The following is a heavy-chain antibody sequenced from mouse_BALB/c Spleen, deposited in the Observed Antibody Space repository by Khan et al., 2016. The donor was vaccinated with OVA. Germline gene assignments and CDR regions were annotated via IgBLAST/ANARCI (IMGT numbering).Heavy chain of an antibody. CDR1: GYTFTSYV. V-gene: IGHV1S136*01. Sequence: EVQLQQSGPELVKPGASVKMSCKASGYTFTSYVMHWVKQKPGQGLEWIGYISPNSDGSKYNEKFRGKATLTSDKSSSTAYMELSSLTSEDSAVYYCLLSLYYCGSAYEGFAYWGQGTLVTVSA. CDR3: LLSLYYCGSAYEGFAY. J-gene: IGHJ3*01. CDR2: ISPNSDGS. D-gene: IGHD1-1*01.